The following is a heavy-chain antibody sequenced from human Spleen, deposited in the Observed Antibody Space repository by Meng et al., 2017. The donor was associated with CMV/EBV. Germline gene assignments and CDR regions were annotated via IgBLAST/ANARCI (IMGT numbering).Heavy chain of an antibody. CDR3: ARNPSYDILTGSAYYFDY. J-gene: IGHJ4*02. D-gene: IGHD3-9*01. Sequence: ISSGDYYWSWIRQHPGKGLGWIGYIYYSGNTYYKPSLKSRVSMSVDTSKNQFSLKMTFVTAADTAVYFCARNPSYDILTGSAYYFDYWGQGTLVTVSS. CDR1: ISSGDYY. V-gene: IGHV4-31*02. CDR2: IYYSGNT.